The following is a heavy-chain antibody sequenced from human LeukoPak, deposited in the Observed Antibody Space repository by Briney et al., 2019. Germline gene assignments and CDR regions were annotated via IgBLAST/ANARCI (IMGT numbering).Heavy chain of an antibody. J-gene: IGHJ5*02. D-gene: IGHD3-22*01. CDR1: GCTFTSYD. CDR2: MNPNSGNT. V-gene: IGHV1-8*01. Sequence: GASVKVSCKASGCTFTSYDINWVRQATGQGPEWMGWMNPNSGNTGYAQKFQGRVTMTRNTAISTAYMELSGLRSEDTAVYYCASPSAPIPHSSGYYNAWGQGTLVTVSS. CDR3: ASPSAPIPHSSGYYNA.